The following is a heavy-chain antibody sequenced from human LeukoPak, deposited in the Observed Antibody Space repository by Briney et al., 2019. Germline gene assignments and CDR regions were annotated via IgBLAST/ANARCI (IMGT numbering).Heavy chain of an antibody. D-gene: IGHD6-13*01. J-gene: IGHJ4*02. CDR3: ASGGPIAAAGMGY. V-gene: IGHV1-2*04. Sequence: ASVTVSCKASGYTFTGYYMHWVRQAPGQGLEWMGWINPNSGGTNYAQKFQGWVTMTRDTSISTAYMELSRLRSDDTAVYYCASGGPIAAAGMGYWGQGTLVTVSS. CDR1: GYTFTGYY. CDR2: INPNSGGT.